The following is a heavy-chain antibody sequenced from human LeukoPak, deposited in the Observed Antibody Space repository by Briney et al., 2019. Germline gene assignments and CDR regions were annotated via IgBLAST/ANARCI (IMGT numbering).Heavy chain of an antibody. Sequence: PGGSLRLSCAASGFTFSSYGMSWVRQAPGKGLEWVSGITTGGSTYYGDSVKGRFTISRDNSKNTLYLQMNSLRAEDKAVYYCAREYMDVWGKGTTVSISS. J-gene: IGHJ6*03. V-gene: IGHV3-23*01. CDR2: ITTGGST. CDR1: GFTFSSYG. CDR3: AREYMDV.